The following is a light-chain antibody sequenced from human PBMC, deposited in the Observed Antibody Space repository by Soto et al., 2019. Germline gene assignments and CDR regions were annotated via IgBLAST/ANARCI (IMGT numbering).Light chain of an antibody. CDR1: QSISTW. J-gene: IGKJ4*01. CDR3: RQHDTYPLT. V-gene: IGKV1-5*03. CDR2: KAS. Sequence: DIQMTQSPSTLPASVGDRVTITCRASQSISTWLAWYQQKPGKAPNLLIYKASNLHTAVPSRFSGSGSGTEFTLTISSLQPDDFATYYCRQHDTYPLTFGGGTKVDIK.